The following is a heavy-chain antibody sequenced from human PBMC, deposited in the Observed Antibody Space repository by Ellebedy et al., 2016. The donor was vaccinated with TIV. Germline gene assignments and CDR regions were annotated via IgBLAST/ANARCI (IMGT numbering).Heavy chain of an antibody. J-gene: IGHJ6*02. Sequence: MPSETLSLTCAVYGGSFSGYYWSWIRQPPGKGLEWIGEINHSGNTNSNPSLKSRFTVSLDTSNNQFSLKLSSVTAADTSVYYCARGVLWFGVWGQGTTVTVSS. V-gene: IGHV4-34*01. D-gene: IGHD3-10*01. CDR1: GGSFSGYY. CDR2: INHSGNT. CDR3: ARGVLWFGV.